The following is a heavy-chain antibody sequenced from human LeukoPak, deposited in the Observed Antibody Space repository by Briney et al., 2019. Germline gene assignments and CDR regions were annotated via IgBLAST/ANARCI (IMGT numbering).Heavy chain of an antibody. CDR1: GYTFTSYG. V-gene: IGHV1-18*01. J-gene: IGHJ4*02. Sequence: ASVKVSCKASGYTFTSYGISWVRQAPGQRLESMGWISAYNGNTNYAQKLQGRVTMTTDTSTSTAYMELRSLRSDDTAVYYCARVPHSSSWYWEDYWGQGTLVTVSS. CDR3: ARVPHSSSWYWEDY. CDR2: ISAYNGNT. D-gene: IGHD6-13*01.